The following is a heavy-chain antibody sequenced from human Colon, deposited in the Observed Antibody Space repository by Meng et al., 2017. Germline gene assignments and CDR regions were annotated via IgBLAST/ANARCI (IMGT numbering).Heavy chain of an antibody. J-gene: IGHJ4*02. CDR1: GFTFSNDA. D-gene: IGHD3-10*01. CDR3: VRGRGSGSYLIDY. CDR2: IWYDGNNE. V-gene: IGHV3-33*01. Sequence: GESLKISCAASGFTFSNDAMHWVRQAPGKGLEWVALIWYDGNNEKYADSVKGRFTISRDNSKDTLYLQMNSLTAEDTAVYYCVRGRGSGSYLIDYWGQGTRVTVSS.